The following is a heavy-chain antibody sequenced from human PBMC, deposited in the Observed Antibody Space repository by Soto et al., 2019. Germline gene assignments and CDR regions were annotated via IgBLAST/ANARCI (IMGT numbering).Heavy chain of an antibody. CDR3: ARAAQGMGDAFDI. Sequence: GESLKISCAASGFTVSSNYMSWVRQAPGKGLEWVSVIYSGGSTYYADSVKGRFTISRDNSKNTLYLQMNSLRAEDTAVYYCARAAQGMGDAFDIWGQGTMVTVSS. D-gene: IGHD1-26*01. J-gene: IGHJ3*02. V-gene: IGHV3-53*01. CDR2: IYSGGST. CDR1: GFTVSSNY.